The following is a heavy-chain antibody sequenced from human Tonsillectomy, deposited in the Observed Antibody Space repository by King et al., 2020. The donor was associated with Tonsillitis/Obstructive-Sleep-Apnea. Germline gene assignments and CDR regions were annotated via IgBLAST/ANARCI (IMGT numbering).Heavy chain of an antibody. J-gene: IGHJ4*02. CDR1: GGSISTYY. CDR2: IYYSGST. D-gene: IGHD6-6*01. V-gene: IGHV4-59*01. CDR3: ASYIAARPSYFDY. Sequence: QLQESGPGLVKPSETLSLNCTVSGGSISTYYWSWIRQPPGKGLEWIGYIYYSGSTNYNPSLKSRVTISVDTSKNQFSLKLRSVTAADTAVYYCASYIAARPSYFDYWGQGTLVTVSS.